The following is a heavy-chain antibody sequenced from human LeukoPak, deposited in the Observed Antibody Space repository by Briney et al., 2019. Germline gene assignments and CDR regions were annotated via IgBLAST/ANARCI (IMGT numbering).Heavy chain of an antibody. CDR1: GFTFSSYG. V-gene: IGHV3-33*01. J-gene: IGHJ6*02. Sequence: GGSLRLSCAASGFTFSSYGMHWVRQAPGKGLEWVAVIWYDGRNKYYADSVKGRFTISGDNSKNTLYLQMNSLRAEDTAVYYCARDNRIVPAAIPSYYYGMGVWGQGTTVTVSS. CDR2: IWYDGRNK. CDR3: ARDNRIVPAAIPSYYYGMGV. D-gene: IGHD2-2*01.